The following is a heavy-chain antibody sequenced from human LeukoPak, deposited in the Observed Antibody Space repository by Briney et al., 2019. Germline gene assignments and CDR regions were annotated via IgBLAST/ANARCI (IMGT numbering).Heavy chain of an antibody. V-gene: IGHV4-61*01. CDR3: ARDRARIIDY. CDR1: GGSISSSSYY. CDR2: IYYSGST. Sequence: SETLSLTCTVSGGSISSSSYYWGWIRQPPGRGLEWIGYIYYSGSTNYNPSLKSRVTISVDTSKNQFSLKLSSVTAADTAVYYCARDRARIIDYWGQGTLVTVSS. D-gene: IGHD3-10*01. J-gene: IGHJ4*02.